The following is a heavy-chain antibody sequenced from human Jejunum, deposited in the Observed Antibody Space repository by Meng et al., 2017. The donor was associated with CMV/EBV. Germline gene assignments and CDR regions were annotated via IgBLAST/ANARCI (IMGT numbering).Heavy chain of an antibody. Sequence: GSGYSFTDFWIGWVRQMPGKGLEWMGLLYPGDSDTRYNPTFQGQVTMSADKSISTVYLQWSSLRASDTGIYYCATQTGLGNDAFDIWGQGTMVTVSS. CDR2: LYPGDSDT. J-gene: IGHJ3*02. D-gene: IGHD3/OR15-3a*01. CDR3: ATQTGLGNDAFDI. V-gene: IGHV5-51*01. CDR1: GYSFTDFW.